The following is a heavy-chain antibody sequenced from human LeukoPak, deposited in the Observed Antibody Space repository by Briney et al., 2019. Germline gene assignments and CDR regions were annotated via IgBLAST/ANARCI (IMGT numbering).Heavy chain of an antibody. CDR1: GGSISSYY. Sequence: SETLSLTCTVSGGSISSYYWSWIRQPAGKGLEWIGRIYTSGSTNYNPSLKSRVTMSVDTSKNQFYLKLSSVTAADTAVYYCARDLTYSSGWYYYYYYYMDVWGKGTTVTVSS. CDR3: ARDLTYSSGWYYYYYYYMDV. V-gene: IGHV4-4*07. CDR2: IYTSGST. J-gene: IGHJ6*03. D-gene: IGHD6-19*01.